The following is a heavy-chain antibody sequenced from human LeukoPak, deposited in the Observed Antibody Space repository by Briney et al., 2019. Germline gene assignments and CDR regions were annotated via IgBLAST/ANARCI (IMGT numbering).Heavy chain of an antibody. J-gene: IGHJ4*02. Sequence: GGALRLSCAASGFTFSSYNMNWVRQAPGKGLEWISYIGLSSGNTKYADSVKGRFAISGDNAKSSLYLQMNSLRVEDTAVYYCARDHNYAFDNWGQGTLVTVSS. CDR2: IGLSSGNT. CDR3: ARDHNYAFDN. CDR1: GFTFSSYN. D-gene: IGHD1-1*01. V-gene: IGHV3-48*04.